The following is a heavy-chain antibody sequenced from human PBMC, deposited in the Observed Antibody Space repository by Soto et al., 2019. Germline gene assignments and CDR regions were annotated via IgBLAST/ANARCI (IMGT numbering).Heavy chain of an antibody. Sequence: QVQLVQSGVEVKKPGASVKVSCKASGYTFNSFGITWVRQAPGQGREWMGWISGNNGNTNYAKKFQGRVTMTRDTSTSTAHMELRSLRSDDTAVYYCARAGFRAEDFDYWGQGTLVTVSS. CDR3: ARAGFRAEDFDY. CDR2: ISGNNGNT. J-gene: IGHJ4*02. V-gene: IGHV1-18*01. D-gene: IGHD6-19*01. CDR1: GYTFNSFG.